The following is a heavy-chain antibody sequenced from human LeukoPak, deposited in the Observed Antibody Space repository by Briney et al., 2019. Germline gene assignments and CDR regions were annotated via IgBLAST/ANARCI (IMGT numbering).Heavy chain of an antibody. V-gene: IGHV3-30*02. Sequence: PGGSLRLSCAASGFTFSSYGMHWVRQAPGKGLEWVAFIRYDGSNKYYVDSVKGRFTISRDNAKNSLYLQMNSLRAEDTAVYYCARALLWFGEYDYWGQGTLVTVSS. J-gene: IGHJ4*02. CDR1: GFTFSSYG. CDR2: IRYDGSNK. CDR3: ARALLWFGEYDY. D-gene: IGHD3-10*01.